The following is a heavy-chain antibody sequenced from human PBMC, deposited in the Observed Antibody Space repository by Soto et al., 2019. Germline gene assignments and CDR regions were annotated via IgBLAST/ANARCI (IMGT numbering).Heavy chain of an antibody. D-gene: IGHD3-10*01. V-gene: IGHV3-23*01. J-gene: IGHJ3*02. Sequence: GGSLRLSCAASGFTFSSYAMSWVRQAPGKGLEWVSAISGSGGSTYYADSVKGRFTISRDNSKNTLYLKMNSLRAEDTAVYYCATVLVLLCFGESLGAFDIWGQGTMVTVSS. CDR2: ISGSGGST. CDR1: GFTFSSYA. CDR3: ATVLVLLCFGESLGAFDI.